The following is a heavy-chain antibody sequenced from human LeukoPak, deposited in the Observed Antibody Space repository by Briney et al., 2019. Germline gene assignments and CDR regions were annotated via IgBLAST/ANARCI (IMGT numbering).Heavy chain of an antibody. CDR1: GGTFISYA. J-gene: IGHJ6*04. V-gene: IGHV1-69*13. CDR2: IIPIFGTA. CDR3: ARAPDMVRGVISDYYYGMDV. D-gene: IGHD3-10*01. Sequence: SSVQVSCKASGGTFISYAIRWVRQPPGQRLEWMGGIIPIFGTANYAQKFQGRVTITADESTSTAYMELSSLSSEDTAVYYCARAPDMVRGVISDYYYGMDVWGKGTTVTVSS.